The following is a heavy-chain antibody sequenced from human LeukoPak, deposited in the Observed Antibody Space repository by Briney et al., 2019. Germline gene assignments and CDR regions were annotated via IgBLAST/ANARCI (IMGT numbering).Heavy chain of an antibody. Sequence: PSETLSLTCTVSGGSISSYYWSWIRQPPGKGLEWIGYISYSGSTNYNPSLKSRVTISIDTSKNQFSLKLRSVTAADTAIYYCARQGYDFLTGYIDAFDIWGQGTMVTVSS. J-gene: IGHJ3*02. D-gene: IGHD3-9*01. CDR3: ARQGYDFLTGYIDAFDI. V-gene: IGHV4-59*08. CDR2: ISYSGST. CDR1: GGSISSYY.